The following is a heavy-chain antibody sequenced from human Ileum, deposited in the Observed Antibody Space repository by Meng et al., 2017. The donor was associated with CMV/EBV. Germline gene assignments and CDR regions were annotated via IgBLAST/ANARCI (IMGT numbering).Heavy chain of an antibody. D-gene: IGHD3-22*01. V-gene: IGHV4-34*01. J-gene: IGHJ4*02. Sequence: LYCARSGGSFSGYYRRWIRQPPGKGLEWIGKINHIGNTNYNPSLKSRVTISIDILKNHFSLKLSSVTAADTALYHCARGIDYNDESDYWGQGALVTVSS. CDR1: GGSFSGYY. CDR3: ARGIDYNDESDY. CDR2: INHIGNT.